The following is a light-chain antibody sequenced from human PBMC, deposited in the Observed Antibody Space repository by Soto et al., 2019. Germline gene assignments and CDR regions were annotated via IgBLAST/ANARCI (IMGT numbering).Light chain of an antibody. J-gene: IGLJ1*01. Sequence: SVLPQPASVSGSPGQSIAICYTRTSGDVGGYDYVSWYQQHPDKAPKLMIYEVTKRPSWVSNRFSGSKSGNTASLTISGLQPEDEADYYCSSHTSGSTRVFGSGTKVTVL. V-gene: IGLV2-14*01. CDR2: EVT. CDR1: SGDVGGYDY. CDR3: SSHTSGSTRV.